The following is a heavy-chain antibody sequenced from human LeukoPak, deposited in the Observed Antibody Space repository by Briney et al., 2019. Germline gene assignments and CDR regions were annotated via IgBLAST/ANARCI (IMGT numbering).Heavy chain of an antibody. CDR1: GFTFSSYA. CDR2: ISSNGGST. Sequence: GGSLRLSCAASGFTFSSYAMHWVRQAPGKGLEYVSAISSNGGSTYYANSVKGGFTISRDNSKNTLYLQMGSLRAEDMAVYYCARSWIAYYYDSSGYYDYWGQGTLVTVSS. V-gene: IGHV3-64*01. CDR3: ARSWIAYYYDSSGYYDY. J-gene: IGHJ4*02. D-gene: IGHD3-22*01.